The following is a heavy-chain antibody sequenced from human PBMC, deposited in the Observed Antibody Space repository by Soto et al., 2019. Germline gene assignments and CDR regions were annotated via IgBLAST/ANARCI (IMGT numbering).Heavy chain of an antibody. Sequence: QVQLQESGPGLVKPSQTLSLTCTVSGGSISSGGYYWSWIRQHPGKGLEWIGHINYSGRTYYNSSLKSRVSISVDTSKNQFSLKLSSVTAADTAIYYCARDYNRRPVGWFDPGGQGTLVTVSS. CDR2: INYSGRT. V-gene: IGHV4-31*03. J-gene: IGHJ5*02. D-gene: IGHD3-10*01. CDR3: ARDYNRRPVGWFDP. CDR1: GGSISSGGYY.